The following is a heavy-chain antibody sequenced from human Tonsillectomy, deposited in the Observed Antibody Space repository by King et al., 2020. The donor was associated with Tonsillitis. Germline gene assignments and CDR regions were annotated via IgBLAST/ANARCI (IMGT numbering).Heavy chain of an antibody. Sequence: VQLVESGGVVVQPGGSLRLSCAASGFTFDDYTMHWVRQAPGKGLEWVSLISWDGGSTYYADSVKGRFTISRDNSKNSLYLQMNSLRTEDTALYYCAKDINSYSEFWRGNVGGIDVWGQGTTVTGSS. J-gene: IGHJ6*02. CDR3: AKDINSYSEFWRGNVGGIDV. CDR2: ISWDGGST. CDR1: GFTFDDYT. D-gene: IGHD3-3*01. V-gene: IGHV3-43*01.